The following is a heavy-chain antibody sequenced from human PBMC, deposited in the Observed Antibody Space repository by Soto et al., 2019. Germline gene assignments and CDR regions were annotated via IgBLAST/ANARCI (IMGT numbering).Heavy chain of an antibody. CDR1: GYNFSDYF. CDR2: INPAGGAT. CDR3: ARGRQKWRRTDAFHI. D-gene: IGHD5-12*01. V-gene: IGHV1-46*01. J-gene: IGHJ3*02. Sequence: ASVKVSCKASGYNFSDYFMHWVRQSPGQGLEWVGLINPAGGATSYPQKFQGSVSLTVDTTTNTFYMELRSLTSEDTAVYYCARGRQKWRRTDAFHIWG.